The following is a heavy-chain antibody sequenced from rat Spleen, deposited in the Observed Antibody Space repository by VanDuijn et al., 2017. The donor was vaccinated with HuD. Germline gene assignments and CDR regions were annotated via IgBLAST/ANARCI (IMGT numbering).Heavy chain of an antibody. CDR2: ISYNGVST. D-gene: IGHD1-7*01. J-gene: IGHJ2*01. V-gene: IGHV5-20*01. CDR3: AKVPDYGYYYFDY. Sequence: EVQLVESGGGLVQSGRSMKLSCAASGFTFSDYGMVWVLQAPTKGLEWVASISYNGVSTYYRDSVKGRFTISRDNAKSTLYLQMESLRSEDTATYYCAKVPDYGYYYFDYWGQGVMVTVSS. CDR1: GFTFSDYG.